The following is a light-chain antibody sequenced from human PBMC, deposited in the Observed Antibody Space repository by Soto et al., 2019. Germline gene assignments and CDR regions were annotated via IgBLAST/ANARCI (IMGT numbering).Light chain of an antibody. Sequence: DIQLTQSPSFLSASVGDRVTITCRASQGISSYLAWYQQKPGKAPKLLIYAAYTLQSGVPSRFSGSGSGTEFTLTIRTLPPEDFATYYCQQLNSYSYTFGQGTKVDIK. CDR3: QQLNSYSYT. CDR2: AAY. J-gene: IGKJ2*01. CDR1: QGISSY. V-gene: IGKV1-9*01.